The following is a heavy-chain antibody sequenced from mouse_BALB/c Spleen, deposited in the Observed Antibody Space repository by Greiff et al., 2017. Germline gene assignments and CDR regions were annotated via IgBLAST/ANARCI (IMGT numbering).Heavy chain of an antibody. Sequence: VQLKQSGGGLVQPGGSRKLSCAASGFTFSSFGMHWVRQAPEKGLEWVAYISSGSSTIYYADTVKGRFTISRDNPKNTLFLQMTSLRSEDTAMYYCARPYDYDYAMDYWGQGTSVTVSS. CDR3: ARPYDYDYAMDY. CDR1: GFTFSSFG. V-gene: IGHV5-17*02. CDR2: ISSGSSTI. J-gene: IGHJ4*01. D-gene: IGHD2-4*01.